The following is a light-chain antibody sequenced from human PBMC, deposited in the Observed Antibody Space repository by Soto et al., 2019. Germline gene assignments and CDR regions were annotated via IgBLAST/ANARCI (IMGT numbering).Light chain of an antibody. CDR1: QDITNY. CDR2: TAS. Sequence: DIQMTQSPSSLSASVGDRVTITCRASQDITNYLAWFQQKPGEAPKSLIYTASSLQSGVPSRFSGSGSGTDFTLTISSLQPEDFATYYCQQYHSYPITFGQGTRLEIK. CDR3: QQYHSYPIT. J-gene: IGKJ5*01. V-gene: IGKV1-16*01.